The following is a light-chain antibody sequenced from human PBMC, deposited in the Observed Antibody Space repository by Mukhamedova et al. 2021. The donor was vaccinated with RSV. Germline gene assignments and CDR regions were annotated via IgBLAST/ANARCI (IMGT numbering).Light chain of an antibody. J-gene: IGLJ2*01. Sequence: TGTSSDIGGYDYVSWYQHHPGKAPKLMIYEVSKRPSGVPDRFSCSKSGNTASLTVSGLQAEDEADYYCCAYAGANNKIFGGGTKLT. CDR3: CAYAGANNKI. CDR1: SSDIGGYDY. V-gene: IGLV2-8*01. CDR2: EVS.